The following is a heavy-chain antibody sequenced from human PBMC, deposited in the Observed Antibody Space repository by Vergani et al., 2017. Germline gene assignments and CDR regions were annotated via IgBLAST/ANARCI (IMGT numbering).Heavy chain of an antibody. CDR3: GRVADFDGLESRLLEL. V-gene: IGHV4-59*01. D-gene: IGHD3-10*01. CDR2: MYHMCST. J-gene: IGHJ4*02. Sequence: QVRLQESGPGLVKPSETLSLTCSVSGGSISGYYWSWIRQPPGKELEWIGYMYHMCSTNYNPSLETRVTISGDTSKNQFSLKLNSVTAADTAVYYCGRVADFDGLESRLLELWGQGILGTGSS. CDR1: GGSISGYY.